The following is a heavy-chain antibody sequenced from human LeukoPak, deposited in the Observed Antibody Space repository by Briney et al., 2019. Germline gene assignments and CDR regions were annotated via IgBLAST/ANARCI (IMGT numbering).Heavy chain of an antibody. CDR3: ARERRYYDSSGYPDY. CDR1: GYTYTSYD. V-gene: IGHV1-18*01. J-gene: IGHJ4*02. CDR2: IRSYNGNT. Sequence: GAVKVSCKASGYTYTSYDITCVRQAPAQGLECMGCIRSYNGNTNYAQNLQGRLTLTTDTSTSKAYMALGRLRDDDPAGSYCARERRYYDSSGYPDYWGQGTLVTVSS. D-gene: IGHD3-22*01.